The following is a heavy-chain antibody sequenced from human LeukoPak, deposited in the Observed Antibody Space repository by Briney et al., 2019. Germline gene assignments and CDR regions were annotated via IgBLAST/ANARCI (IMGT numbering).Heavy chain of an antibody. V-gene: IGHV4-61*09. CDR3: ARSSLAVYFNY. Sequence: PSETLSLTCTVSGGSISSGSYYWNWIRQPAGKGLEWLGNIFTRGTTNYNASLESRLTISLDTARNQFSLSLCSVTAADTAIYFCARSSLAVYFNYWGQGTLVTASS. D-gene: IGHD6-19*01. J-gene: IGHJ4*02. CDR2: IFTRGTT. CDR1: GGSISSGSYY.